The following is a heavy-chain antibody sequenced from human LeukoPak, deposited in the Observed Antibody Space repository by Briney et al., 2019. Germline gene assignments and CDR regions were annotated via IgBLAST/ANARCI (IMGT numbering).Heavy chain of an antibody. J-gene: IGHJ4*02. D-gene: IGHD2-8*01. V-gene: IGHV4-39*07. CDR2: IYYGGSI. CDR3: ARDDCTNGVCYYFDY. Sequence: PSETLSLTCTVSGGSISSSSYHWAWIRQPPGKGLEWIGSIYYGGSIYYNPSLKSRVTISVDTSKTQFSLKLSSVTAADTAVYYCARDDCTNGVCYYFDYWGQGTLVTVSS. CDR1: GGSISSSSYH.